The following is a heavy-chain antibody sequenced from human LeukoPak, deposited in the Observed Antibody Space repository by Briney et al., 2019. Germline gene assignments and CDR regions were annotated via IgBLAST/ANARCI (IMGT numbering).Heavy chain of an antibody. CDR3: ARYLVRGALYYFDY. Sequence: GESLKISCKGSGYSFTNYWIGWVRQMPGKGLEWMGIIYPGDSDTRYSPSFQGQVTISADKSISTAYLQWGSLKASDTAVYYCARYLVRGALYYFDYWGQGTLVTVPS. D-gene: IGHD3-10*01. CDR2: IYPGDSDT. J-gene: IGHJ4*02. V-gene: IGHV5-51*01. CDR1: GYSFTNYW.